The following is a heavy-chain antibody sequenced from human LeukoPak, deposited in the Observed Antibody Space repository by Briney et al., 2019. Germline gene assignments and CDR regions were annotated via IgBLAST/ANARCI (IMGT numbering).Heavy chain of an antibody. CDR1: GFTFSNYW. J-gene: IGHJ4*02. CDR2: VKPDGSEK. D-gene: IGHD3-22*01. Sequence: PGGSLRLSCAASGFTFSNYWMTWVRQAPGKGLEWVAHVKPDGSEKSYVDSVKGRFTISRDNAKNSLYLQMNSLRAEDTAVYYCARFTMDSSGYLFDYWGQGTLVTVSS. CDR3: ARFTMDSSGYLFDY. V-gene: IGHV3-7*01.